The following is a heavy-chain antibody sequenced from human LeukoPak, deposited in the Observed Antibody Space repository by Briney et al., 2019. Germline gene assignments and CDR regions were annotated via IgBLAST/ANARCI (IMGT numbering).Heavy chain of an antibody. D-gene: IGHD3/OR15-3a*01. CDR2: IYHSGST. V-gene: IGHV4-4*02. J-gene: IGHJ3*02. CDR1: GGSISSNNW. CDR3: ARDWTDSLIAFDI. Sequence: SGTLSLTCAVSGGSISSNNWWSWVRQPPGKGLEWIGEIYHSGSTKYNPSLESRVTISVDKSKNQFSLKLSSVTAADTAVYYCARDWTDSLIAFDIWGQGTMVTVSS.